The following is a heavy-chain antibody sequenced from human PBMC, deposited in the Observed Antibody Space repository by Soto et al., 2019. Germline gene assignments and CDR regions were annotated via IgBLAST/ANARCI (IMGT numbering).Heavy chain of an antibody. Sequence: SETLSLTCIVSGESISSSSYYWGWIRQPPGKGLEWIGSIYYSGRTYYNPSFKSRVTISIDTSKNQFSLKLSSVTATDTTVYYCARQRTTVVTQAYFDHWGQGALVTVS. V-gene: IGHV4-39*01. J-gene: IGHJ4*02. CDR1: GESISSSSYY. CDR3: ARQRTTVVTQAYFDH. CDR2: IYYSGRT. D-gene: IGHD2-21*02.